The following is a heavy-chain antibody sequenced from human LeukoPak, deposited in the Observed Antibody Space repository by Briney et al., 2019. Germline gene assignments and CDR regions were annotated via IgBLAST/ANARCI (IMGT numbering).Heavy chain of an antibody. D-gene: IGHD4-17*01. CDR2: IYPGDSDT. J-gene: IGHJ6*02. CDR3: ARRSSTVTPVVDV. Sequence: GESLKISCKGSGYSFTSYWIGWVRQMPGKGLEWMGIIYPGDSDTRYSPSFQGQVAISADKSISTAYLQWSSLKASDTAMYYCARRSSTVTPVVDVWGQGTTVTVSS. V-gene: IGHV5-51*01. CDR1: GYSFTSYW.